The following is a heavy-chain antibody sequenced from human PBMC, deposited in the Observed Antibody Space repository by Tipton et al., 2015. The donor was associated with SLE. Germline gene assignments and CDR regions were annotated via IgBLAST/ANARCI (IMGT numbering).Heavy chain of an antibody. Sequence: TLSLTCTVSGGSISSGSYYWSWVRQPAGKGLEWIGRIYTSGSTNYNPSLKSRVTMSVDTSKKQFSLKLSSVTAADTAVYYCARAAVTRDAFDIWGQGTMVTVSS. V-gene: IGHV4-61*02. CDR1: GGSISSGSYY. D-gene: IGHD4-17*01. CDR2: IYTSGST. J-gene: IGHJ3*02. CDR3: ARAAVTRDAFDI.